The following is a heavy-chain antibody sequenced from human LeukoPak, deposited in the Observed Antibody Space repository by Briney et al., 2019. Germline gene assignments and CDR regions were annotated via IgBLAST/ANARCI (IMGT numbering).Heavy chain of an antibody. CDR2: INSDGSST. CDR3: ASHCSSTSCLDY. Sequence: GSLRLSCAASGFTFSSYWMHWVRQAPGKGLVWVSRINSDGSSTSYADSVKGRFTISRDNAKNTLYLQMNSLRVEDTAVYYCASHCSSTSCLDYWGQGTLVTVSS. V-gene: IGHV3-74*01. CDR1: GFTFSSYW. D-gene: IGHD2-2*01. J-gene: IGHJ4*02.